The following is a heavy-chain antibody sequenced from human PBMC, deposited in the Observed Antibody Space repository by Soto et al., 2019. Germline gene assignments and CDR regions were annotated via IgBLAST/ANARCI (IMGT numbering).Heavy chain of an antibody. Sequence: VQLVESGGGLVQPGGSLRLSCAASGFTFGDYEMSWIRQAAGKGPEWVSAISGSGLNTYYAESVKGRFTISRDNSKNTLYLQLNSLRAEDTAIYYCAKAFPPYYGSGSSYYFTFWGQGTLVTVSS. CDR1: GFTFGDYE. CDR2: ISGSGLNT. CDR3: AKAFPPYYGSGSSYYFTF. J-gene: IGHJ4*02. V-gene: IGHV3-23*04. D-gene: IGHD3-10*01.